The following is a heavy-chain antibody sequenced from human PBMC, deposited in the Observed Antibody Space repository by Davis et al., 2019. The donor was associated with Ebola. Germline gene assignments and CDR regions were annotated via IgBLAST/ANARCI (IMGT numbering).Heavy chain of an antibody. CDR3: ARTPLVSFGMDV. Sequence: GGSLRLSCAASGFTVSSWGRSWVRQAPGEGLEWVANIRQDGSEEYYMDSVKGRFTISRDNAKNSLYLQMDSLRAEDTAVYYCARTPLVSFGMDVWGQGTTVTVYS. D-gene: IGHD1-26*01. J-gene: IGHJ6*02. CDR2: IRQDGSEE. CDR1: GFTVSSWG. V-gene: IGHV3-7*01.